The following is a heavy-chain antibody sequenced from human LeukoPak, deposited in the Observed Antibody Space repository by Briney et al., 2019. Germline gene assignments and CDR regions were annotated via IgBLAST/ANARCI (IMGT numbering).Heavy chain of an antibody. CDR3: ARVGDNSYYFDY. J-gene: IGHJ4*02. Sequence: SSVKVSCKASGGTFSSYAISWVRQAPGQGLEWMGGIIPIFGTANYAQKFQGRVTITTGESTSTAYMELSSLRSEDTAVYYCARVGDNSYYFDYWGQGTLVTVSS. CDR1: GGTFSSYA. V-gene: IGHV1-69*05. D-gene: IGHD3-9*01. CDR2: IIPIFGTA.